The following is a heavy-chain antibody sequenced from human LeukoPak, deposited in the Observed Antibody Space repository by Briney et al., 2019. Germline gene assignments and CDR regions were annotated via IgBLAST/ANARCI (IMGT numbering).Heavy chain of an antibody. D-gene: IGHD3-22*01. CDR2: ISWNSGSI. V-gene: IGHV3-9*01. CDR1: GFTFDDYA. Sequence: GRSLRLSCAASGFTFDDYAMHWVRHAPGKGLEWVSGISWNSGSIGYADSVKGRFTISRDNAKNSLYLQMNSLRAEDTALYYCAKDRSDSSGAGFDYWGQGTLVTVSS. CDR3: AKDRSDSSGAGFDY. J-gene: IGHJ4*02.